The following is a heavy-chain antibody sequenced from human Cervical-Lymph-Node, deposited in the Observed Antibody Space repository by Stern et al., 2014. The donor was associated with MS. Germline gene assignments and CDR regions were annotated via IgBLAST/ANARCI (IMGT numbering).Heavy chain of an antibody. V-gene: IGHV1-46*02. CDR3: AVRYCSGGRCYSVPDV. Sequence: QVQLVQSGSEVKKPGASVKVSCKASEYTHNNYLIHWVRQAPGQRPDWMGVINPSGATNYAQKVQDRVTMPTDASTSTFYMELSRLRSEDTAVYYCAVRYCSGGRCYSVPDVWGQGTTVIVSS. CDR2: INPSGAT. D-gene: IGHD2-15*01. J-gene: IGHJ6*02. CDR1: EYTHNNYL.